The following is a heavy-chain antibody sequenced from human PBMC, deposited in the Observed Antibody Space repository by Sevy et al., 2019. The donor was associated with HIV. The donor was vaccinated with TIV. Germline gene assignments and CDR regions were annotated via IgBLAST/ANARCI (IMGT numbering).Heavy chain of an antibody. CDR2: IRRNSYEPYGGTT. CDR1: GFTFGDYA. D-gene: IGHD4-17*01. Sequence: GGSLRLSCTASGFTFGDYAMSWFRQAPGKGLEWVAFIRRNSYEPYGGTTEYAASVKARFTISRDDSKSIAYLQMNSLKTEDTAFYYCTRALATVVTPEYYFDYWGQGTLVTVSS. V-gene: IGHV3-49*03. CDR3: TRALATVVTPEYYFDY. J-gene: IGHJ4*02.